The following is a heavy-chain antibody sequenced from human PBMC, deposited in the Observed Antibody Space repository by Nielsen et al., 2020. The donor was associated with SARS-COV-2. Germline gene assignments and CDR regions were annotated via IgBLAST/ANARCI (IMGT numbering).Heavy chain of an antibody. V-gene: IGHV3-7*05. J-gene: IGHJ4*02. CDR2: IKQDGSEK. CDR3: ARGLEGYYYDSSGYYRFDY. Sequence: VRQMPGKGLEWVANIKQDGSEKYYVDSVKGRFTISRDNAKNSLYLQMNSLRAEDTAVYYCARGLEGYYYDSSGYYRFDYWGQGTLVTVSS. D-gene: IGHD3-22*01.